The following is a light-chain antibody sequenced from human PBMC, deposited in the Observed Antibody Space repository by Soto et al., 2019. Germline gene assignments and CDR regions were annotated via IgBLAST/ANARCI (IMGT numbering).Light chain of an antibody. CDR2: GAS. Sequence: EIVLTQSPGTLSLSPGERATLSCRASQSVSSNNLAWYQQRPGQAPRFVIYGASTRATGIPERFSGSGSGTDFTLTISRLEPEDFAVYCCQQYGRSPFTFGPGTKVDIK. CDR3: QQYGRSPFT. CDR1: QSVSSNN. V-gene: IGKV3-20*01. J-gene: IGKJ3*01.